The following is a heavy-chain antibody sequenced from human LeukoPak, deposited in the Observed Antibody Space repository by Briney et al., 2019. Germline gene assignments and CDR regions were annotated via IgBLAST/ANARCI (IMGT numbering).Heavy chain of an antibody. CDR3: ASRWSIAVAGTGDDFDY. CDR2: INPNSGGT. D-gene: IGHD6-19*01. CDR1: GYTFTGYC. Sequence: ASVKVSCKASGYTFTGYCMHWVRQAPGQGLEWMGRINPNSGGTNYAQKFQGRVTMTRDTSISTAYMDLSSLRSDDTAVYYCASRWSIAVAGTGDDFDYWGQGTLSPSPQ. J-gene: IGHJ4*02. V-gene: IGHV1-2*06.